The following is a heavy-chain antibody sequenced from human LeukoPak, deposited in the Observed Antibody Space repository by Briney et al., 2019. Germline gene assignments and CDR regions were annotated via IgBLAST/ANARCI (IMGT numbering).Heavy chain of an antibody. J-gene: IGHJ4*02. D-gene: IGHD3-3*01. CDR2: ISGSGGST. CDR1: GFTFSSYA. CDR3: AKEVEYYDFWSGYDY. V-gene: IGHV3-23*01. Sequence: GGSLRLSCAASGFTFSSYAMHWVRQAPGKGLEWVSAISGSGGSTYYADSVKGRFTISRDNSKNTLYLQMNSLRAEDTAVYYCAKEVEYYDFWSGYDYWGQGTLVTVSS.